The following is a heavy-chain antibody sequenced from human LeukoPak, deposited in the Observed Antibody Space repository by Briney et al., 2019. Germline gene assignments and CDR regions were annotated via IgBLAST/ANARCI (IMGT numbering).Heavy chain of an antibody. V-gene: IGHV3-74*01. CDR2: ITNDGSST. Sequence: PGGSLRLSCAASGLTFSSHWMHWVRQAPGKGLVWVSRITNDGSSTTYADSVKGRFTISRDNAKNMLYLQVNSLRAEDTAVYFCARNLDYYFDYWGQGTLVTVSS. CDR1: GLTFSSHW. CDR3: ARNLDYYFDY. J-gene: IGHJ4*02.